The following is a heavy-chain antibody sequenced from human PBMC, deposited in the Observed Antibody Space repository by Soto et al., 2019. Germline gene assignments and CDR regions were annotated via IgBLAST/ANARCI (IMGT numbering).Heavy chain of an antibody. D-gene: IGHD3-10*01. CDR1: GFTVSNHY. CDR3: ARHITMDPLLVY. CDR2: IHTGGST. J-gene: IGHJ4*02. V-gene: IGHV3-66*04. Sequence: PGGSLRLSCAASGFTVSNHYMAWVRQAPGKGLAWVSVIHTGGSTYYADSVKGRFSISRDNSKNTLYLQMNSLRAEDTAVYYCARHITMDPLLVYWGQGTLVTVSS.